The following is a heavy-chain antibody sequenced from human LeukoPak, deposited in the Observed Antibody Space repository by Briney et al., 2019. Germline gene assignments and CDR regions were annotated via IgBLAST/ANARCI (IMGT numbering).Heavy chain of an antibody. J-gene: IGHJ4*02. CDR1: GYTFTSYG. Sequence: ASVKVSCKASGYTFTSYGISWLRQAPGQGLEWMGWISAYNGNTNYAQKLQGRVTMTTDTSTSTAYMELRSLRSDDTAVYYCARDKTLWFGELLSTPFDYWGQGTLVTVSS. CDR3: ARDKTLWFGELLSTPFDY. D-gene: IGHD3-10*01. CDR2: ISAYNGNT. V-gene: IGHV1-18*01.